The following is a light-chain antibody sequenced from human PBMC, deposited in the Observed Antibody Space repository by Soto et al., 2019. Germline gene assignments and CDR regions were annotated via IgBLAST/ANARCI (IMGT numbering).Light chain of an antibody. V-gene: IGKV1-5*03. CDR2: KAS. CDR3: QQYNSYWT. J-gene: IGKJ2*01. CDR1: QSISSW. Sequence: DIQMTQSPSTLSASVGDRVTITCRASQSISSWLAWYQQKPGKAPKLLIYKASSLESGVPSRFSGSGSGTEFNLTISSLQPDDFATYYCQQYNSYWTFGQGTKLEIK.